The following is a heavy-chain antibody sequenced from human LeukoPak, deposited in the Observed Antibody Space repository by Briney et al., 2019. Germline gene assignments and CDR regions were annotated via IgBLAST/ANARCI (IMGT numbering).Heavy chain of an antibody. Sequence: GGSLRLSCAGSGFNFSSYSMSWVRQAPWKGLEFVSSISSSSSFIYYADSVKGRFTISRDNAKNTLYLQMNSLRAEDTAVYYCAKSGYRYCSSTSCFPYYYYMDVWGKGTTVTISS. CDR3: AKSGYRYCSSTSCFPYYYYMDV. CDR2: ISSSSSFI. J-gene: IGHJ6*03. D-gene: IGHD2-2*01. V-gene: IGHV3-21*04. CDR1: GFNFSSYS.